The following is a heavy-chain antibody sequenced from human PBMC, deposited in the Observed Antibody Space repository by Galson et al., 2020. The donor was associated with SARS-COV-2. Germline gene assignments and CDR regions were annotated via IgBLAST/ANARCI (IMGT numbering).Heavy chain of an antibody. Sequence: GGSLRLYCAASGFSFRSYAMNWVRQAPGKGLEWVSSISGRSAYTYYADSVKGRFTISRDNSKDTLYLEMTSLRAADTATYYCAKGVGGAYFYDRGMDVWGQGTTVTVSS. J-gene: IGHJ6*02. V-gene: IGHV3-23*01. D-gene: IGHD1-26*01. CDR1: GFSFRSYA. CDR2: ISGRSAYT. CDR3: AKGVGGAYFYDRGMDV.